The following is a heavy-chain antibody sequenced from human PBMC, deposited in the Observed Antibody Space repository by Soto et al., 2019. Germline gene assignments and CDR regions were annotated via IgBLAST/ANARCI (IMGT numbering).Heavy chain of an antibody. CDR3: ARARSQVGYSYAPNWFDP. CDR2: IKQDGSEK. J-gene: IGHJ5*02. CDR1: GFTFSSYW. D-gene: IGHD5-18*01. V-gene: IGHV3-7*04. Sequence: EVQLVESGGGLVQPGGSLRLSCAASGFTFSSYWMSWVRQPPGKGLEWVANIKQDGSEKYYVDSVKGRFTISRDNAKNSLYLQMNSLRAEDTAVYYCARARSQVGYSYAPNWFDPWGQGTLVTVSS.